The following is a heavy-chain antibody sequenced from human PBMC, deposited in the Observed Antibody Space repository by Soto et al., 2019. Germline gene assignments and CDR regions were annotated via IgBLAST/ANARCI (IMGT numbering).Heavy chain of an antibody. CDR1: GFTFSTYW. CDR2: IKTDGTYA. D-gene: IGHD3-22*01. V-gene: IGHV3-74*01. CDR3: AAGRSGYDAN. J-gene: IGHJ4*02. Sequence: EVQLVESGGDLVQPGGSLRLSCAASGFTFSTYWMHWVRQAPGKGLLWVSRIKTDGTYAPYADSVQGRFTISTDNAKHTLYLQMNSRRVEDEAVYDCAAGRSGYDANWGQGTRVTVSS.